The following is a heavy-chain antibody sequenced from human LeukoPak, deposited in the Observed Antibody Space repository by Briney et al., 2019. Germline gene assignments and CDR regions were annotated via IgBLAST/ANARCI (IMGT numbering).Heavy chain of an antibody. CDR2: IYSGGST. CDR1: AFTVSSNY. J-gene: IGHJ4*02. D-gene: IGHD2-2*01. V-gene: IGHV3-66*01. CDR3: AKDKRERDCSSTSCRTSLGLDY. Sequence: GGSLRLSCAASAFTVSSNYMSWVRQAPGKGLEWVSVIYSGGSTYYADSVKGRFTISRDNSKNTLYLQMNSLRAEDTAVYYCAKDKRERDCSSTSCRTSLGLDYWGQGTLVTVSS.